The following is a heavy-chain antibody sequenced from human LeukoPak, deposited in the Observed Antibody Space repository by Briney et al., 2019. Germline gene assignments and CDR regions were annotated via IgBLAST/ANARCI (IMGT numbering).Heavy chain of an antibody. D-gene: IGHD6-19*01. CDR3: AKDHRSGGWCAEYFQH. V-gene: IGHV3-23*01. CDR1: GFTFSSYA. J-gene: IGHJ1*01. Sequence: RSGGSLRLSCAASGFTFSSYAMSWVRQAPGKGLEWVSAISGSGGSTYYADSVKSRFTISGDNSKNTLYLQMNSLRAEDTAVYYCAKDHRSGGWCAEYFQHWGQGTLVTVSS. CDR2: ISGSGGST.